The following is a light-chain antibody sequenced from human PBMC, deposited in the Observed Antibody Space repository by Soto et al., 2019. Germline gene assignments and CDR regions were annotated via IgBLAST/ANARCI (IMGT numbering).Light chain of an antibody. J-gene: IGLJ3*02. CDR2: DVT. V-gene: IGLV2-11*01. CDR1: NSDIDNYNY. Sequence: QSALTQPRSVSGSPGQSVTISCTGTNSDIDNYNYVSWYQQHPGKAPKVIIYDVTKRPSGVRDRFSGSKSGNTASLTISGLQAEDEADYYCCSYPGSHTWVFGGGTKVTVL. CDR3: CSYPGSHTWV.